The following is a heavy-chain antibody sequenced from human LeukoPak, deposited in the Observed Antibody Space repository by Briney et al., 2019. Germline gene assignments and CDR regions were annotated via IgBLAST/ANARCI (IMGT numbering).Heavy chain of an antibody. CDR2: INHSGST. J-gene: IGHJ4*02. Sequence: SETLSLTCAVYGGTFSGYYWSWLRQPPGKGLEWIGEINHSGSTNYNLSLMSRVTISVDTSKNQYSLKLSSVTAADTAVYYCASEARRDGYNSFDYWGQGTLVTVSS. CDR1: GGTFSGYY. CDR3: ASEARRDGYNSFDY. V-gene: IGHV4-34*01. D-gene: IGHD5-24*01.